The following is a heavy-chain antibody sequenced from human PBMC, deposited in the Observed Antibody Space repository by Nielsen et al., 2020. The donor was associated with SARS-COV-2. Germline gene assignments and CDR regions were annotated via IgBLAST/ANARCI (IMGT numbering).Heavy chain of an antibody. CDR1: GFTFSSYG. CDR2: IWYDGSNK. J-gene: IGHJ4*02. D-gene: IGHD6-13*01. V-gene: IGHV3-33*01. Sequence: GESLKISCAASGFTFSSYGMHWVRQAPGKGLEWVAVIWYDGSNKYYADSVKGRFTISRDNSKNTLYLQMNSLRAEDTAVYYCARVTSSSWIYYFDYWGQGTLVTVSS. CDR3: ARVTSSSWIYYFDY.